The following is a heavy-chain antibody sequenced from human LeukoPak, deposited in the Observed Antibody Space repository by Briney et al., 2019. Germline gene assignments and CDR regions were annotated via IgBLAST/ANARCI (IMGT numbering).Heavy chain of an antibody. V-gene: IGHV4-61*02. CDR3: ARGSPDDFWSGYVNVNYYYYYYMDV. Sequence: SQTLSLTCTVSGGSISSGSYYWSWIRQPAGKGLEWIGRIYTSGSTNYNPSLKSRVTISVDTSKNQFSLKLSSVTAADTAVYYCARGSPDDFWSGYVNVNYYYYYYMDVWGKGTTVTVSS. CDR1: GGSISSGSYY. CDR2: IYTSGST. J-gene: IGHJ6*03. D-gene: IGHD3-3*01.